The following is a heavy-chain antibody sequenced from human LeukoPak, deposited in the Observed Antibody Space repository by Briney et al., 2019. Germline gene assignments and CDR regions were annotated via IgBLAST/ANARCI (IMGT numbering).Heavy chain of an antibody. CDR2: IYSGGST. V-gene: IGHV3-53*01. CDR3: AGEYGDYAYFQH. D-gene: IGHD4-17*01. CDR1: GFTFSSNY. J-gene: IGHJ1*01. Sequence: GGSLRLSCAASGFTFSSNYMSWVRQAPGKGLEWVSVIYSGGSTYYADSVKGRFTISRDNSKNTLYLQMNSLRAEDTAVYYCAGEYGDYAYFQHWGQGTLVTVSS.